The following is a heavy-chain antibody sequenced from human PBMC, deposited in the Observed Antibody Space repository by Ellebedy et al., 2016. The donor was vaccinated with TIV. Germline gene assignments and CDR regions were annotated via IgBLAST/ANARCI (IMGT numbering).Heavy chain of an antibody. CDR3: ARDFQLLY. D-gene: IGHD2-2*01. J-gene: IGHJ4*02. CDR1: GSTLSRYA. CDR2: ISISSSNI. Sequence: GESLKISXEASGSTLSRYAMNWVRQAPGKGLEWVSYISISSSNIHYAESVKGRFTISRDNAKNSLYLQMNSLRAEDTAVYYCARDFQLLYWGQGTLVTVSS. V-gene: IGHV3-48*01.